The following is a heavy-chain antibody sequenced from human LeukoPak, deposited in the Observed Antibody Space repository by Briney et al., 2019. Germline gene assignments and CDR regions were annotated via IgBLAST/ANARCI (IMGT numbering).Heavy chain of an antibody. Sequence: GGSLRLSCAASGFPFSNAWMSWVRQAPGKGLEWVGRVKSEIDGGTTDYAAPVKGRFAISRDDSKNTLYLQMNSLKTEDTAVYYCTTDYFKRDYWGQGNLVTVSS. CDR2: VKSEIDGGTT. CDR3: TTDYFKRDY. J-gene: IGHJ4*02. V-gene: IGHV3-15*01. CDR1: GFPFSNAW. D-gene: IGHD2/OR15-2a*01.